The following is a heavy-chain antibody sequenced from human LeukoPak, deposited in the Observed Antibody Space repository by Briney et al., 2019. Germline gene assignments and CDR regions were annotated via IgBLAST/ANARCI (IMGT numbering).Heavy chain of an antibody. J-gene: IGHJ4*02. D-gene: IGHD3-3*01. V-gene: IGHV3-33*01. CDR2: IWYDGSNK. CDR1: GFTFSSYG. Sequence: PGRSLRLSCAASGFTFSSYGMHWVRQAPGKGLEWVAVIWYDGSNKYYADSVEGRFTISRDNSKNTLYLQMSSLRAEDTAVYYCARDRGSGYYYAFDYWGQGTLVTVSS. CDR3: ARDRGSGYYYAFDY.